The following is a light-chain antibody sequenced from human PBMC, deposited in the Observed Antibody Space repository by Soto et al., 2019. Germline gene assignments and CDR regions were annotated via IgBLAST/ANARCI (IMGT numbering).Light chain of an antibody. CDR1: SSNIGSRT. V-gene: IGLV1-44*01. CDR3: AAWDDSLNVHV. Sequence: QSVLTQTPSASGTPGQRITISCSGSSSNIGSRTVNWYQQFPGTAPKVLIYSNTQRPSGVPDRFSASKSGTTASLAISGLQSEDEADYYCAAWDDSLNVHVFGGGTKLTVL. CDR2: SNT. J-gene: IGLJ2*01.